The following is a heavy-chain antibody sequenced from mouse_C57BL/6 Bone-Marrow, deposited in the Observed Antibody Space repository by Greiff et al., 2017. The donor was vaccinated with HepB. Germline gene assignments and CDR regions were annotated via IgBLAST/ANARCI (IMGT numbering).Heavy chain of an antibody. V-gene: IGHV1-53*01. CDR2: INPSNGGT. J-gene: IGHJ1*03. D-gene: IGHD1-1*01. CDR3: SKSHYYGSSYWYFDV. Sequence: QVQLQQPGTELVKPGASVKLSCKASGYTFTSYWMHWVKQRPGQGLEWIGNINPSNGGTNYNEKFKSKATLTVDKSSSTAYLQLSSLTSEDSAVYYCSKSHYYGSSYWYFDVWGTGTTVTVSS. CDR1: GYTFTSYW.